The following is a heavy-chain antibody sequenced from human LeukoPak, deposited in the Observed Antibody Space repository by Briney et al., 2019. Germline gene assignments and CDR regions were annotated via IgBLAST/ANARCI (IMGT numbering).Heavy chain of an antibody. V-gene: IGHV5-51*01. CDR2: IYPGDSDT. D-gene: IGHD6-13*01. Sequence: GESLKISCKGSGYSFTSYWIGWVRQMPGKGLEWMGIIYPGDSDTRYSPSFQGQVTISADKSISTAYLQWSSLKASDTAMYYCARTRSSSWCEGWFDPWGQGTLVTVSS. CDR1: GYSFTSYW. CDR3: ARTRSSSWCEGWFDP. J-gene: IGHJ5*02.